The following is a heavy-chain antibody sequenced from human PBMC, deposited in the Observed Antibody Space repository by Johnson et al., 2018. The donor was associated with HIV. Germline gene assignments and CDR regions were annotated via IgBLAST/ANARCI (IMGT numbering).Heavy chain of an antibody. CDR3: TTLAESSSSMYAFDI. CDR1: GFTFSSYG. CDR2: IKSKTDGGTP. Sequence: VQLVESGGGLVQPGRSLRLSCAASGFTFSSYGMHWVRQAPGKGLEWVGRIKSKTDGGTPDYAAPVKGRFTISRDDSKNMLYLQMNSLKTEDTAVYYCTTLAESSSSMYAFDIWGQGTMLTVSS. D-gene: IGHD6-6*01. J-gene: IGHJ3*02. V-gene: IGHV3-15*01.